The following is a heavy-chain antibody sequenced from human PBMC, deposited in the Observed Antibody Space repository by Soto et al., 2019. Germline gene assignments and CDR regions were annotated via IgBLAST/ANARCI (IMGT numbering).Heavy chain of an antibody. CDR1: GYSFTSYL. CDR2: IYPGDSDT. Sequence: GESLKISCKGSGYSFTSYLISWVRQMPGKGLEWMGIIYPGDSDTRYSPSFQGQVTISADKSISTAYLQWSSLKASDTAMYYCARRGYCSGGSCYSADYYYYMDVWGKGTTVTAP. CDR3: ARRGYCSGGSCYSADYYYYMDV. D-gene: IGHD2-15*01. V-gene: IGHV5-51*01. J-gene: IGHJ6*03.